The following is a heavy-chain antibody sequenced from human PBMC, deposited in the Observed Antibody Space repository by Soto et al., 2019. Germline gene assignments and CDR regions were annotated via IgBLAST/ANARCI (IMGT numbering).Heavy chain of an antibody. J-gene: IGHJ5*02. CDR2: IYRDGTI. Sequence: PGGSLRLSCAASGFTVSDSYMTWVRQAPGKGLEWVSIIYRDGTIYYSDSVKGRFTISRDNSKNTLYLQMNNLRAEDTAVYYCARGAYSRAWAWFDPWGQGTLVTVSS. V-gene: IGHV3-53*01. CDR1: GFTVSDSY. D-gene: IGHD6-6*01. CDR3: ARGAYSRAWAWFDP.